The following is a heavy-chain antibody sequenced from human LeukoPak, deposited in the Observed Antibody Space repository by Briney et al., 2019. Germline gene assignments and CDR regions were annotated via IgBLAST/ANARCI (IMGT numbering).Heavy chain of an antibody. D-gene: IGHD6-19*01. CDR1: GFTVSSNY. Sequence: PGGSLRFSCAASGFTVSSNYMSWVRQAPGKGLEWVSVIYSGGSTYYADSVKGRFTISRDNSKNTLYLQMNSLRAEDTAVYYCARDRYSSGWAHWGQGTLVTVSS. J-gene: IGHJ4*02. CDR2: IYSGGST. V-gene: IGHV3-53*01. CDR3: ARDRYSSGWAH.